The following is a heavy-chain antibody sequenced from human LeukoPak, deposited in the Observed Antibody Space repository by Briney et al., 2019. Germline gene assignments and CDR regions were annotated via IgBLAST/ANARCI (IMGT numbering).Heavy chain of an antibody. J-gene: IGHJ4*02. Sequence: GGSLRLSCTATGFTFSNFGMAWVRQAPGQGLEWVSTISGSGGNMYQADSVKGRFTISRDNSRSTLYLQTNSLRAEDTAVYYCAKDAGPQQLVFFDSWGQGTLVTVSS. D-gene: IGHD6-6*01. CDR1: GFTFSNFG. CDR3: AKDAGPQQLVFFDS. CDR2: ISGSGGNM. V-gene: IGHV3-23*01.